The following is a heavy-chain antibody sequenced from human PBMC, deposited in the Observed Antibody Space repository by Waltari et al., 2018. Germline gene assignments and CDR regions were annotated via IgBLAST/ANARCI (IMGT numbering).Heavy chain of an antibody. CDR1: GLTFSIYS. D-gene: IGHD3-16*01. CDR3: ASGQDGTSFVLSF. J-gene: IGHJ3*01. CDR2: ISSTSSSM. V-gene: IGHV3-48*01. Sequence: EVQLVESGGGLIQPGGSLRLACAVSGLTFSIYSMNWVRQTPEKGLECVSYISSTSSSMYYADSVKGRFIISRDNAKKSVYLQMNRLRVDDSAVYYCASGQDGTSFVLSFWGQGTKVTVSS.